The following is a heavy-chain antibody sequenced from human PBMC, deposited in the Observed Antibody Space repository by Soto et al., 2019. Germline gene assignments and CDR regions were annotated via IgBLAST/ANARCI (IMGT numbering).Heavy chain of an antibody. D-gene: IGHD6-19*01. J-gene: IGHJ4*02. CDR2: IWYDGSNK. CDR1: GFTFSSYG. Sequence: QVQLVESGGGVVQPGRSLRLSCAASGFTFSSYGMHWVRQAPGKGLEWVAVIWYDGSNKYYADSVKGRFTISRDNSKNTLYLPMNSLRAEDTAVYYCARGTGAVAGPSFDSWGQGTLVTVSS. V-gene: IGHV3-33*01. CDR3: ARGTGAVAGPSFDS.